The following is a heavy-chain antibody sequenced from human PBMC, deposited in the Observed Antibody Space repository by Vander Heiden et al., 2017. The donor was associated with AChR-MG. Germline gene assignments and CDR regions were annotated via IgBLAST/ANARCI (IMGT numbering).Heavy chain of an antibody. J-gene: IGHJ6*02. CDR2: IIPICGTA. CDR3: ERVATILGYGMDV. Sequence: QVQLVQSGPEVKKPGSSVKVSCKASGATCSSYASSGVRQAPGQGLEWMGGIIPICGTANYAHKFHGIVTITADKSTSTAYMELSSLRSEDTAVYYCERVATILGYGMDVWGQGTTVTVSS. CDR1: GATCSSYA. D-gene: IGHD3-3*01. V-gene: IGHV1-69*06.